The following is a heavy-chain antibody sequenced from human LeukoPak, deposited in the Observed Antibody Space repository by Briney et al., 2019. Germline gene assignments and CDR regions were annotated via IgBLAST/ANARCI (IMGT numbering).Heavy chain of an antibody. D-gene: IGHD2-15*01. CDR1: GGSISSSSYY. Sequence: PSETLSLTCTVSGGSISSSSYYWGWIRQPPGKGLEWIGGIYYSGSTYYNPSLKSRVTISVDTSKNQFSLKLSFVTAADTAVYYCARVVVVATPSWFGPWGQGTLVTVSS. J-gene: IGHJ5*02. CDR3: ARVVVVATPSWFGP. V-gene: IGHV4-39*01. CDR2: IYYSGST.